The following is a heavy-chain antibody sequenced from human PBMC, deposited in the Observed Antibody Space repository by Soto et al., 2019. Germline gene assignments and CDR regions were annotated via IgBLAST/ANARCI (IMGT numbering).Heavy chain of an antibody. V-gene: IGHV4-59*01. Sequence: SETLSLTCTVSGGSISSYYWSWIRQPPGKGLEWIGYIYYSGSTNYNPSLKSRVTISVDTSKNQFSLKLSSVTAADTAVYYCARDTDYGDYGYFDYWGQGTLVTVS. CDR2: IYYSGST. D-gene: IGHD4-17*01. CDR3: ARDTDYGDYGYFDY. CDR1: GGSISSYY. J-gene: IGHJ4*02.